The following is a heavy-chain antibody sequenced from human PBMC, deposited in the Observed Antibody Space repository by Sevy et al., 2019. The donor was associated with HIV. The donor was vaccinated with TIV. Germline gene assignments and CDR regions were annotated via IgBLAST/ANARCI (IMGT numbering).Heavy chain of an antibody. Sequence: ASVKVSCKASGYLLTDYGINWVRQAPGQGLEWMGWISTYNGDTNYEQKLQGRLIMTTDTLTRTAYMEIRSLRSDDTAVYYCARRNYYYHALDVWGQGTRVTVSS. CDR3: ARRNYYYHALDV. V-gene: IGHV1-18*01. J-gene: IGHJ6*02. CDR2: ISTYNGDT. CDR1: GYLLTDYG.